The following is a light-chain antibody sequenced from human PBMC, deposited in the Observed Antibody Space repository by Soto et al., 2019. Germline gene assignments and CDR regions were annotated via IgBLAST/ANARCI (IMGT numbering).Light chain of an antibody. V-gene: IGLV2-11*01. J-gene: IGLJ2*01. Sequence: QSALTQPRSVSGSPGQSVTISCTGTSTNVGSYNFVSWYQQHPGKAPKFVIYDVSRRPSGVPDRFSGSRSGNTASLTISGLQAEDEADYYCCSYADSYTLIFGGGTKLTVL. CDR3: CSYADSYTLI. CDR2: DVS. CDR1: STNVGSYNF.